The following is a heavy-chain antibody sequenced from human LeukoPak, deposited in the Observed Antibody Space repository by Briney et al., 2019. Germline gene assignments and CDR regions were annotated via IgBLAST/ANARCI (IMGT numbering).Heavy chain of an antibody. CDR2: ISSSSSYI. CDR1: GFTFSSYS. J-gene: IGHJ3*02. CDR3: AGPLTYYYDSSGWQDAFDI. D-gene: IGHD3-22*01. Sequence: GGSLRLSCAASGFTFSSYSMNWVRQAPGKGLEWVSSISSSSSYIYYADSVKGRFTISRDNAKNSLYLQMNSLRAEDTAVYYCAGPLTYYYDSSGWQDAFDIWGQGTMVTVSS. V-gene: IGHV3-21*06.